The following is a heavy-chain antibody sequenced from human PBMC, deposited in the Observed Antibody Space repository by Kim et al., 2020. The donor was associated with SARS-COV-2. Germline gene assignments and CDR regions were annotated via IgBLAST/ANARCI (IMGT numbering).Heavy chain of an antibody. CDR3: RGGVAGGC. Sequence: GGSLRLSCAASGFTFSSYAMRWVRQAPGKGLEWVSVIHSGTHSTYYADSVKGRFTISRDNSKNTLYLQMDSLRVGDTAVYYCRGGVAGGCWGHDTLVTV. CDR2: IHSGTHST. V-gene: IGHV3-23*03. D-gene: IGHD6-19*01. CDR1: GFTFSSYA. J-gene: IGHJ1*01.